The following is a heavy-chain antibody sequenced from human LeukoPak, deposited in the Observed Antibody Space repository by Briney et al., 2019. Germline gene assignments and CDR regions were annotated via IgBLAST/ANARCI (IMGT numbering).Heavy chain of an antibody. J-gene: IGHJ4*02. CDR1: GFTFSNAW. V-gene: IGHV3-15*01. CDR3: TTGPLAYCGGDCYPGGY. D-gene: IGHD2-21*02. Sequence: PGGSLRLSCAASGFTFSNAWMSWVRQAPGKGLEWVGRIKSKTDGGTTDYAAPVKGRFTISRDDSKNTLYLQMNSLETEDTAAYYCTTGPLAYCGGDCYPGGYWGQGTLVTVSS. CDR2: IKSKTDGGTT.